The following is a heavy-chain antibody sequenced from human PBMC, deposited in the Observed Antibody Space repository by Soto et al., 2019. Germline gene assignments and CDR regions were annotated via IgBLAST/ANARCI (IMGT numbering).Heavy chain of an antibody. V-gene: IGHV1-69*13. CDR2: IIPIFGTA. CDR1: GGTFSSYA. D-gene: IGHD2-2*01. Sequence: ASVKVSCKASGGTFSSYAISWVRQAPGQGLEWTGGIIPIFGTANYAQKFQGRVTITADESTSTAYMELSSLRSEDTAVYYCARAPIVVVQAAMRPYYFDYWGEGTMVTVYS. J-gene: IGHJ4*02. CDR3: ARAPIVVVQAAMRPYYFDY.